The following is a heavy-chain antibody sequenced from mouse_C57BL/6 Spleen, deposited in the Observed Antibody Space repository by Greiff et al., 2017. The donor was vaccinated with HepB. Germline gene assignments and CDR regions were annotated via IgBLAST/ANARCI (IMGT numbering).Heavy chain of an antibody. D-gene: IGHD1-1*01. CDR1: GFNIKDDY. J-gene: IGHJ2*01. CDR2: IDPENGDT. V-gene: IGHV14-4*01. Sequence: EVKLQQSGAELVRPGASVKLSCTASGFNIKDDYMHWVKQRPEKGLEWIGWIDPENGDTEYASKFQGKATITADTSSNTAYLQLSSLTSEDTAVYYCTVITTVVALDYWGQGTTLTVSS. CDR3: TVITTVVALDY.